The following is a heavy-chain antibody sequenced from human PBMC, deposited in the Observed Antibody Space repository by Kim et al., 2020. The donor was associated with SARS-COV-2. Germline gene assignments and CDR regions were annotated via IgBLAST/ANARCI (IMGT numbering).Heavy chain of an antibody. D-gene: IGHD3-16*01. CDR1: GFTFSSYA. Sequence: GGSLRLSCAASGFTFSSYAMSWVRQAPGKGLEWVSAISGSGGSTNYADSVKGRFTISRDNSKNTLYLQMNSLRAEDTAIYYCARLPRYDYVWGSLVSPFDYWGQGTLVTVSS. CDR2: ISGSGGST. J-gene: IGHJ4*02. V-gene: IGHV3-23*01. CDR3: ARLPRYDYVWGSLVSPFDY.